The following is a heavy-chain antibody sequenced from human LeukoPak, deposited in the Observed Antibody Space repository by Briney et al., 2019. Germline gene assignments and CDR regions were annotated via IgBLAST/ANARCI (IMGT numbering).Heavy chain of an antibody. J-gene: IGHJ4*02. Sequence: SETLSLTCTVSGGSISSYYWSWIRQPPGKGLEWIGHIYYSGSTNYNPSLKSRVTTSVDTSKNQFSLKLSSVTAADTAVYYCAREGDVDTAMVTGYFDYWGQGTLVTVSS. CDR1: GGSISSYY. CDR2: IYYSGST. CDR3: AREGDVDTAMVTGYFDY. D-gene: IGHD5-18*01. V-gene: IGHV4-59*01.